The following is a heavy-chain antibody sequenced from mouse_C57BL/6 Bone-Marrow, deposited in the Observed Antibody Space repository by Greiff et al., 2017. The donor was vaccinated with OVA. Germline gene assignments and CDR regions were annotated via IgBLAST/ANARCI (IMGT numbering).Heavy chain of an antibody. J-gene: IGHJ3*01. Sequence: VQLQQSGAELARPGASVKLSCKASGYTFTSYGISWVKQRTGQGLEWIGENYPRSGNTYYNEKFKGKATLTADKSSSTAYMELRSLTSEDSAVYFCASRPGGPWFAYWGQGTLVTVSA. CDR3: ASRPGGPWFAY. CDR1: GYTFTSYG. D-gene: IGHD1-1*02. CDR2: NYPRSGNT. V-gene: IGHV1-81*01.